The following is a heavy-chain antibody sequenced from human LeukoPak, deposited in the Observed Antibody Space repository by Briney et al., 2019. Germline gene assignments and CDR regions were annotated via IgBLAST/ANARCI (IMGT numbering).Heavy chain of an antibody. D-gene: IGHD3-10*01. CDR1: GFTFDDYA. Sequence: GGSLRLSCAASGFTFDDYAMHWVRQAPGKGLEWVSGISWNSGSIGYADSVKGRFTISRDNAKNSLYLQMDSLRAEDTALYYCAKDQSSYYYGSGTFGMDVWGQGTTVTVSS. CDR3: AKDQSSYYYGSGTFGMDV. CDR2: ISWNSGSI. J-gene: IGHJ6*02. V-gene: IGHV3-9*01.